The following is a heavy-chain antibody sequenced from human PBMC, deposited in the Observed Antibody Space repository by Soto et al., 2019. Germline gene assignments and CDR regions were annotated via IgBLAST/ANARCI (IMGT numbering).Heavy chain of an antibody. J-gene: IGHJ6*02. CDR3: AREISYGLDV. Sequence: ASLKVSCKASGYTFTSYDINWVRQATGQGLEWMGWMNPNSGNTGYAQKFQGRVTMTRNTSITTAYTELSSLRSEDTAVYYCAREISYGLDVWGQGTTVTVSS. V-gene: IGHV1-8*01. CDR1: GYTFTSYD. CDR2: MNPNSGNT.